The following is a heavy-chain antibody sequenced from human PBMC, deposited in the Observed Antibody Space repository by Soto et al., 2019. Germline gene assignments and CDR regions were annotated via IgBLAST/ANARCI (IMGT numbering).Heavy chain of an antibody. D-gene: IGHD3-22*01. CDR1: GGSISSGGYY. CDR2: IYYSGST. J-gene: IGHJ4*02. Sequence: PSETLSLTCTVSGGSISSGGYYWSWIRQHPGKGLEWIGYIYYSGSTNYSPSLKSRITISVDTSKTQFSLKLSSVTAADTAVYYCARLDSRGFFDSWGQGTLVTVSS. V-gene: IGHV4-61*08. CDR3: ARLDSRGFFDS.